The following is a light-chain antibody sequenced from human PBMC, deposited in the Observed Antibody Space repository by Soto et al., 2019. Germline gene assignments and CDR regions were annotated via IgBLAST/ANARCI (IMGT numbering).Light chain of an antibody. CDR3: QQSYSTPRT. J-gene: IGKJ1*01. V-gene: IGKV1-39*01. CDR1: QSISNY. CDR2: AAS. Sequence: QMTQSPSSLSASVGDRVTITCRASQSISNYLNWYQQKPGKAPKHLMYAASSLQSGVPSRFGGSGSGTDFTLTISSLQPEDFATYYCQQSYSTPRTFGQGTKVEIK.